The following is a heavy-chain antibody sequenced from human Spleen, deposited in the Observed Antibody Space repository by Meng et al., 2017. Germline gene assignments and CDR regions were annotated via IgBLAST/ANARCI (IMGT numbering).Heavy chain of an antibody. J-gene: IGHJ4*02. V-gene: IGHV1-2*06. CDR3: ARDENISLGKLFGDY. CDR2: INPDTGDT. CDR1: GYTFTAYY. Sequence: QVRRGQLGAELKKPWASGKVSCKPSGYTFTAYYIHWVRQAPGQGLEWMGHINPDTGDTLYAQKFQGRVSMTGDTSISTAYVELSGLRSDDTAVYYCARDENISLGKLFGDYWGQGTLVTVSS. D-gene: IGHD2-21*01.